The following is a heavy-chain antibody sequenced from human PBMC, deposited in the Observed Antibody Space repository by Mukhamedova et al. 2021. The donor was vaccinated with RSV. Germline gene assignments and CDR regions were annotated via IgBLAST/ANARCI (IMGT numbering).Heavy chain of an antibody. CDR1: SGHY. CDR3: ARDLAWNYRPYYFDS. J-gene: IGHJ5*01. CDR2: VNPNNGVS. D-gene: IGHD1-7*01. V-gene: IGHV1-2*06. Sequence: SGHYIHWIRQVPGQGLEWMGRVNPNNGVSVYAEKFRGRVAMTRDMSITTFYMELRGLTSDDTALYFCARDLAWNYRPYYFDS.